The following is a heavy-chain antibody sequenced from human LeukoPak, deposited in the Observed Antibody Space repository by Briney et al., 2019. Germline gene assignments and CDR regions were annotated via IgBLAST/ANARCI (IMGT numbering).Heavy chain of an antibody. D-gene: IGHD2-2*02. V-gene: IGHV1-69*13. Sequence: ASVKVSCKTSGYTFTDYYIHWVRQAPGQGVECMGGIIPIFGTANYAQKFQGRVTITADESTSTAYMELSSLRSEDTAVYYCASPYCSSTSCYTPTSFDYWGQGTLVTVSS. CDR1: GYTFTDYY. CDR3: ASPYCSSTSCYTPTSFDY. CDR2: IIPIFGTA. J-gene: IGHJ4*02.